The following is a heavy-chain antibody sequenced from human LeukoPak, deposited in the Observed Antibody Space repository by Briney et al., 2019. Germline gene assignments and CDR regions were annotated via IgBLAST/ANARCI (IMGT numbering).Heavy chain of an antibody. CDR2: IKQDGSDE. Sequence: PGGSLRLSCAASGFTFSSYWMHWVRQAPGKGLEWVADIKQDGSDEDYVDSVRGRFTISRDNGKNSVYLQMNRLRVEDTAVYYCARDSTGWQADSFDVWGQGTMVTVSS. V-gene: IGHV3-7*01. J-gene: IGHJ3*01. D-gene: IGHD2-8*02. CDR3: ARDSTGWQADSFDV. CDR1: GFTFSSYW.